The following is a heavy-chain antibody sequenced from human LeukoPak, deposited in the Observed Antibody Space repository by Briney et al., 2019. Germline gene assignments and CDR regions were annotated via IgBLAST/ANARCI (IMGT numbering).Heavy chain of an antibody. J-gene: IGHJ4*02. D-gene: IGHD6-19*01. CDR2: ISSSGVGR. CDR3: ARGAVAGLYYFDY. V-gene: IGHV3-48*03. Sequence: PGGPLRLSCAASGFTFSSYEMSWVRQAPGKGLEWVSHISSSGVGRYYADSVKGRFTISRDNAKNSLYLQMNSLRADDTGIYYCARGAVAGLYYFDYWGQGTLVTVSS. CDR1: GFTFSSYE.